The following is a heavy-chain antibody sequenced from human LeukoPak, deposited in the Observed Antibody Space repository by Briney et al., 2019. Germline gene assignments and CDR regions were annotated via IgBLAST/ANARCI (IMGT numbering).Heavy chain of an antibody. J-gene: IGHJ4*02. CDR2: IYYSGST. D-gene: IGHD5-18*01. CDR1: DGSISSSSYY. V-gene: IGHV4-39*01. CDR3: ARHADGYSLPPPF. Sequence: SETLSLTCTVSDGSISSSSYYWGWIRQPPGKGLEWIGSIYYSGSTYYNPSLKSRVTISVDTSKNQFSLKLSSVTAADTAVYYCARHADGYSLPPPFWGQGTLVTVSS.